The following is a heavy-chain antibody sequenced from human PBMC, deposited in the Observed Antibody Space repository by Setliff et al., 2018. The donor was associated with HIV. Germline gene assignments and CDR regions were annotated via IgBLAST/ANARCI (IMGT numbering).Heavy chain of an antibody. D-gene: IGHD3-16*01. CDR3: VTGGGIDY. CDR1: GFRFSSYV. Sequence: GGSLRLSCATSGFRFSSYVMTWVRQAPGKGLEWISFISRVSSPIYFADSVKGRFTISRDNAKSSLFLQMNSLRGEDTALYYCVTGGGIDYWGRGTLVTVSS. CDR2: ISRVSSPI. J-gene: IGHJ4*02. V-gene: IGHV3-48*01.